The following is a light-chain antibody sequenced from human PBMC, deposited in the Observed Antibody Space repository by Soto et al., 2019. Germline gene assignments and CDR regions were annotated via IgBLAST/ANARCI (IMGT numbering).Light chain of an antibody. V-gene: IGKV3-20*01. CDR1: QSVSSRY. J-gene: IGKJ1*01. Sequence: EIVLTQSPGTLSLSPGERATLSCRASQSVSSRYLAWYQQKPGQAPRLLIYGTSSRATGIPDRFSGSGSGTDFTLTISRLEPEDFAVYYCHDYDSSRTFGQGTRVEIK. CDR3: HDYDSSRT. CDR2: GTS.